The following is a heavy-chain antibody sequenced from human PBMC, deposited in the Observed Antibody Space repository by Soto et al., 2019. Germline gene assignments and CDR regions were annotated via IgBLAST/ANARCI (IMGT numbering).Heavy chain of an antibody. Sequence: QVQLQESGPGLVKPSQTLSLTCTVSGGSISSGDYYWSWIRQPPRKGLEWIGYIYYRGSTYYNPSLKSRVTISVDTSKNHFSLKLSSVTAADTDVYYCARGARSETRVDYWGQGTLVTVSS. J-gene: IGHJ4*02. V-gene: IGHV4-30-4*01. CDR2: IYYRGST. CDR1: GGSISSGDYY. CDR3: ARGARSETRVDY.